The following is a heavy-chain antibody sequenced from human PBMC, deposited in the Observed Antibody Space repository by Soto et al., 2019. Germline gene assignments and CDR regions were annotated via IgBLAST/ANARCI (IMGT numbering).Heavy chain of an antibody. CDR2: ISYDGSNT. D-gene: IGHD1-1*01. CDR3: ARAGPRRDGYNYGYYFDY. CDR1: GFTFLSYG. Sequence: GGSLRLSCAASGFTFLSYGMHWVLRAPGKGLEWVAIISYDGSNTYYADSVTGRFTISRDNSKNTLYLQMNSLRAEDTSVYYCARAGPRRDGYNYGYYFDYWGQGT. J-gene: IGHJ4*02. V-gene: IGHV3-30*03.